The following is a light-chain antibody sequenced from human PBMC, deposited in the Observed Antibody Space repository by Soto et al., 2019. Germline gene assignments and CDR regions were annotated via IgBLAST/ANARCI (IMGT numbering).Light chain of an antibody. J-gene: IGKJ1*01. V-gene: IGKV3-11*01. CDR1: PSVSNY. CDR3: QQRSNWGWT. Sequence: IVLTQSPATLSLSPGERATLSCRASPSVSNYVAWYQQKPGQAPRLLIYDASNRATGIPARFSGSGSGPDFTLTISSLEPVDFALYYCQQRSNWGWTFGQGTKVEIK. CDR2: DAS.